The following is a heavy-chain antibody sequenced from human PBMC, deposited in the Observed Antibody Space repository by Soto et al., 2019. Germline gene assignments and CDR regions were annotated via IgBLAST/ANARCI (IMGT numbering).Heavy chain of an antibody. Sequence: QVQLVQSGAEVKKPGASVKVSCKASGYTFTSYAMHWVRQAPGQRLEWMGWINAGNGNTKYSQKFQGRVTITRDTSASTAYMGLSSLRSEDTAVYYCARGGAGGDYYYYGMDVWGQGTTVTVSS. V-gene: IGHV1-3*01. D-gene: IGHD3-10*01. CDR2: INAGNGNT. CDR1: GYTFTSYA. CDR3: ARGGAGGDYYYYGMDV. J-gene: IGHJ6*02.